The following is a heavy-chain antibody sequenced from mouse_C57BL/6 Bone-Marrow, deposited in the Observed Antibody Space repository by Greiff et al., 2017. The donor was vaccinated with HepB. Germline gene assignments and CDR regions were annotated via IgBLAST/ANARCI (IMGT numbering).Heavy chain of an antibody. J-gene: IGHJ3*01. CDR2: ILPGSGST. V-gene: IGHV1-9*01. CDR1: GYTFTGYW. D-gene: IGHD2-1*01. Sequence: VQGVESGAELMKPGASVKLSCKATGYTFTGYWIEWVKQRPGHGLEWIGEILPGSGSTNYNEKFKGKATFTADTSSNTAYMQLSSLTTEDSAIYYCARGPAIYYGPAWFAYWGQGTLVTVSA. CDR3: ARGPAIYYGPAWFAY.